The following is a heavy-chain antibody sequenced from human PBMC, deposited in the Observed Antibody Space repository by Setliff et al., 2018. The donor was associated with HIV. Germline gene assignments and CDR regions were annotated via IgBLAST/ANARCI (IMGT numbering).Heavy chain of an antibody. CDR1: GGSISSGSYY. D-gene: IGHD2-2*01. V-gene: IGHV4-61*02. J-gene: IGHJ6*02. CDR3: ARDHCSSSGCCEYSYYGMDV. Sequence: PSETLSLTCTVSGGSISSGSYYWNWIRQPAGKGLEWIGRIYTSGSTNYNPSLKSRVTISVDTSKNQFSLKLSSVTAADTAVYYCARDHCSSSGCCEYSYYGMDVWGQGTTVTVSS. CDR2: IYTSGST.